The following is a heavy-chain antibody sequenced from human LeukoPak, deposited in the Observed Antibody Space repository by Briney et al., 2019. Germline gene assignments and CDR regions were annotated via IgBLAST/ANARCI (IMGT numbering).Heavy chain of an antibody. J-gene: IGHJ4*02. D-gene: IGHD3-22*01. CDR1: GFTLSSYG. V-gene: IGHV3-30*02. CDR2: IRYDGSNK. Sequence: GGSLRLSCAASGFTLSSYGMHWVRQAPGKGLEWVAFIRYDGSNKKYADSVKGRFTISRDNSKNTLYLQMNSLRAEDTAVYYCAKAPDYYDSSGFDYWGQGTLVTVSS. CDR3: AKAPDYYDSSGFDY.